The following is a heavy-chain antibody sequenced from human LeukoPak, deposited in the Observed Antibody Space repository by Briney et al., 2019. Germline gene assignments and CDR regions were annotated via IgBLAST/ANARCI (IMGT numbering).Heavy chain of an antibody. J-gene: IGHJ5*02. CDR2: INQSGNT. CDR3: ARDRGNDYGDHGRLDP. CDR1: GGSFSSYY. Sequence: SETLSLTCTVFGGSFSSYYWSWIRQPPGKGLEWIGEINQSGNTNYNPSLKSRVTMSLDTSKNQFSLKLSSVTAADTAVYYCARDRGNDYGDHGRLDPWGQGTLVTVSS. D-gene: IGHD4-17*01. V-gene: IGHV4-34*01.